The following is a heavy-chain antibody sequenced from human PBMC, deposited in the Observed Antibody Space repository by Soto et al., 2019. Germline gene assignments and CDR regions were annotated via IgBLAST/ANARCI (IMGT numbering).Heavy chain of an antibody. CDR2: IYYSGST. V-gene: IGHV4-59*01. J-gene: IGHJ4*02. CDR1: GGSISSYY. D-gene: IGHD1-26*01. CDR3: ASGGGVVGATFGFDY. Sequence: PSETLSLTCSVSGGSISSYYWSWIRQPPGKGLEWIGYIYYSGSTNYNPSLKSRVTISVDTSKNQFSLKLSSVTAADTAVYYCASGGGVVGATFGFDYWGQGTLVTVSS.